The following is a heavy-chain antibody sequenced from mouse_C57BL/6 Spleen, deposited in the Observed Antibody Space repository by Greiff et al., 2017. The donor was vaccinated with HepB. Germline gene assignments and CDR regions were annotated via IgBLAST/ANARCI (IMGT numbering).Heavy chain of an antibody. CDR3: ASAYYGSSPHLDY. Sequence: DVKLVESGGDLVKPGGSLKLSCAASGFTFSSYGMSWVRQTPDKRLEWVATISSGGSYTYYPDSVKGRFPIFRDNAKNTLYLQMSSLKSEDTAMYYCASAYYGSSPHLDYWGQGTTLTVSS. V-gene: IGHV5-6*02. CDR1: GFTFSSYG. D-gene: IGHD1-1*01. J-gene: IGHJ2*01. CDR2: ISSGGSYT.